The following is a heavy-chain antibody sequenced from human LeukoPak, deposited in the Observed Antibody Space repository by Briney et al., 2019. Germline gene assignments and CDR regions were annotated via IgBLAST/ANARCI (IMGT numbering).Heavy chain of an antibody. CDR1: GYTFTSYG. V-gene: IGHV1-18*01. Sequence: ASVKVSCKASGYTFTSYGISWVRQAPGQGLEWMGWISAYNGNTNYAQKLQGRVTMTTDTSTSTAYMELRSLRSDDTAVYYCARDPDYVWGSYRYGDYWGQGTLVTVST. J-gene: IGHJ4*02. D-gene: IGHD3-16*02. CDR2: ISAYNGNT. CDR3: ARDPDYVWGSYRYGDY.